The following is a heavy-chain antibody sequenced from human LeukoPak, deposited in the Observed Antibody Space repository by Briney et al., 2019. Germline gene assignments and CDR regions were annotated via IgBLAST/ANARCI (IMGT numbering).Heavy chain of an antibody. J-gene: IGHJ4*02. V-gene: IGHV3-21*01. D-gene: IGHD3-22*01. Sequence: GGSLRLSCAASGFTFSNYSMNWVRQAPGKGLEWVSSISSSSSYIFYADSVKGRFTISRDNAENSLYLQMNSLRAEDTAVYYCARDYYDSSGYYHGDYWGQGTLVTVSS. CDR3: ARDYYDSSGYYHGDY. CDR2: ISSSSSYI. CDR1: GFTFSNYS.